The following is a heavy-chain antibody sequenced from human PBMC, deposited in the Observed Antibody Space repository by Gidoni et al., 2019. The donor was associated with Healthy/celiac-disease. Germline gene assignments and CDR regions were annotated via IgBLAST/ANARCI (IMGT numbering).Heavy chain of an antibody. Sequence: QVQLQQCGAGLFKPSETLSLTCAVYGGSFSGYYWSWIRQPPGKGLEWIGEINHSGSTNYNPYLKSRVTISVDTSKNQFSLKRSSVTAADTAVYYCARAGVTDKGTDFDYWGQGTLVTVSS. CDR1: GGSFSGYY. J-gene: IGHJ4*02. CDR3: ARAGVTDKGTDFDY. D-gene: IGHD1-1*01. V-gene: IGHV4-34*01. CDR2: INHSGST.